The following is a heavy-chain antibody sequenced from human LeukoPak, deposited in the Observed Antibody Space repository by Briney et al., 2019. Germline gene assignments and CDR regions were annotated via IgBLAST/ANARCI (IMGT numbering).Heavy chain of an antibody. CDR2: ISGGSST. D-gene: IGHD3-16*01. J-gene: IGHJ3*02. CDR3: VRDHVYAFDI. Sequence: PGGSLRLSCAASGFTFSSYEMNWVRQAPGKGLEWVSYISGGSSTYADSVKGRFTISRDSAKNSLYLQMNSLRAEDTAVYYCVRDHVYAFDIWGQGTMVTVSS. CDR1: GFTFSSYE. V-gene: IGHV3-48*01.